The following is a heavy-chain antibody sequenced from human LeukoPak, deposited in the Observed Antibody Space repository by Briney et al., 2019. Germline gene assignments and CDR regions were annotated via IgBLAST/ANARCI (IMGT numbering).Heavy chain of an antibody. D-gene: IGHD2-2*01. CDR3: ARDRIAALGYCSSTSCYAFDY. CDR1: GDSVSSNSAA. J-gene: IGHJ4*02. V-gene: IGHV6-1*01. Sequence: PSQTLSLTCAISGDSVSSNSAAWSWIRQSPSRGLEWLGRTYYRSKWYNDYAVSVKSRITINPDTSKNQFSLQLNSVTPEDTAVYYCARDRIAALGYCSSTSCYAFDYWGQGTLVTVSS. CDR2: TYYRSKWYN.